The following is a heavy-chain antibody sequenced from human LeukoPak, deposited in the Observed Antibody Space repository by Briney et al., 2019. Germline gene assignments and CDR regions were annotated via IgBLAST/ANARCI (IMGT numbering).Heavy chain of an antibody. J-gene: IGHJ4*02. V-gene: IGHV4-59*08. Sequence: SETLSLTCTVPGGSISSYYWSWIRQPPGKGLEWIGYISYSGSTYYNPSLKSRVTISVDTSKSQFYLKLSSVPAADTAVYYCARLGDSTSRLYYFDYWGQGTLVTVSS. CDR1: GGSISSYY. D-gene: IGHD6-6*01. CDR3: ARLGDSTSRLYYFDY. CDR2: ISYSGST.